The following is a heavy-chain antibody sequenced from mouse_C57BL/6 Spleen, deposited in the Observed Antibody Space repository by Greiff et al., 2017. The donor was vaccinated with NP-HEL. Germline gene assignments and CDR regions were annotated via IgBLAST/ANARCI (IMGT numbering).Heavy chain of an antibody. Sequence: VQLVESGGGLVQPKGSLKLSCAASGFTFNTYAMPWVRQAPGKGLEWVARIRSKSSNYATYYADSVKDRFTISRADTQSMLYLQMNNLKTDDTAMYYCVREGVYYDYAPSFAYWGQGTLVTVS. CDR3: VREGVYYDYAPSFAY. V-gene: IGHV10-3*01. D-gene: IGHD2-4*01. J-gene: IGHJ3*01. CDR2: IRSKSSNYAT. CDR1: GFTFNTYA.